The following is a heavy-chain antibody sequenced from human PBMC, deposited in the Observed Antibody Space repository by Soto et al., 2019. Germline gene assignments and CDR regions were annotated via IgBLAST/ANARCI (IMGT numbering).Heavy chain of an antibody. CDR3: AKNYYGSGSYRSDY. CDR2: ISYDGSNK. CDR1: GFTFSSYG. D-gene: IGHD3-10*01. J-gene: IGHJ4*02. Sequence: QVQLVESGGGVVQPGRSLRLSCAASGFTFSSYGMHWVRQAPGKGLEWVAVISYDGSNKYYADSVKGRFTISRDNSKNTLYLQMNSLRAEDTAVYYCAKNYYGSGSYRSDYWGQGTLVTVSS. V-gene: IGHV3-30*18.